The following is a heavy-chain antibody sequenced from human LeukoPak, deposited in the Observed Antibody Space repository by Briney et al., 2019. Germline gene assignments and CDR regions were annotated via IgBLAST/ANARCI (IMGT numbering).Heavy chain of an antibody. D-gene: IGHD1-26*01. J-gene: IGHJ4*02. CDR3: AKAYGGSYGISDY. Sequence: PGGSLRLSCAASGFTFSNNAMSWVRQAPGKGLEGVSAISGSGGSTYYADSVKGRFTISRDNSKNTLYLQMNSLRAEDTALYYCAKAYGGSYGISDYWGQGTLVTVSS. CDR1: GFTFSNNA. V-gene: IGHV3-23*01. CDR2: ISGSGGST.